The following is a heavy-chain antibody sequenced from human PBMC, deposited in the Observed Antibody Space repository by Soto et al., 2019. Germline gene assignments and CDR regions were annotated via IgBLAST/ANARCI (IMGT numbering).Heavy chain of an antibody. J-gene: IGHJ4*02. CDR2: TRNKANSYTT. CDR3: ARSRGSQNYSSSWYYFYY. Sequence: PGGSLRLSCAASGFSLSDHYMDWVLQAPGKGLEWVGRTRNKANSYTTEYAASVKGRFTISRDDSKNSLYLQMNSLKTEDTAVYYCARSRGSQNYSSSWYYFYYRGQRTLVPVSA. CDR1: GFSLSDHY. D-gene: IGHD6-13*01. V-gene: IGHV3-72*01.